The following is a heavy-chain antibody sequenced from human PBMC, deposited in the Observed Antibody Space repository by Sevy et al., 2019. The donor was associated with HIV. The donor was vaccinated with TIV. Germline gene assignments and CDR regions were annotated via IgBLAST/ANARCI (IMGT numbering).Heavy chain of an antibody. J-gene: IGHJ4*02. CDR2: ISGSGGST. V-gene: IGHV3-23*01. CDR1: GFTFSSYA. CDR3: AKGTHYDLWSGPDY. Sequence: GGSLRLSCAASGFTFSSYAMSWVRQAPGKGLEWVSAISGSGGSTYYADSVKGRFTISRDNSKNTLYLQMNSLRAEDTAVYYCAKGTHYDLWSGPDYWGQGTLVTVSS. D-gene: IGHD3-3*01.